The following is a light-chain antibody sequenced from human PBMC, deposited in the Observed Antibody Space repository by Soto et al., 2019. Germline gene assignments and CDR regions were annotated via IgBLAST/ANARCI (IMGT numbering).Light chain of an antibody. CDR2: EVS. V-gene: IGLV2-8*01. J-gene: IGLJ2*01. CDR3: SSYAGSRGV. Sequence: QSALTQPPSASGSPGQSVTISCTGTSSDVGGYNYVSWYQQHPGKAPKLMIYEVSKRPSGVPDRFSGSKSGNTAPLTGSGLQAEDEADYYCSSYAGSRGVFGGGTKLTVL. CDR1: SSDVGGYNY.